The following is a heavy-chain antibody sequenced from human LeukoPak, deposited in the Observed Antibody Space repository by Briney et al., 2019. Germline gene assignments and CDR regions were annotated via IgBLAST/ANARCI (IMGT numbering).Heavy chain of an antibody. D-gene: IGHD3-3*01. CDR3: ARGPRNMITISYYFDY. V-gene: IGHV4-34*01. J-gene: IGHJ4*02. Sequence: SETLSLTCAVYGGSFSGYYWSWIRQPPGKGLEWIGEINHSGSTNYNPSLKSRVTISVDTSKNQFSLKLSSVTAADTAVYYCARGPRNMITISYYFDYWGQGTLVTVSS. CDR2: INHSGST. CDR1: GGSFSGYY.